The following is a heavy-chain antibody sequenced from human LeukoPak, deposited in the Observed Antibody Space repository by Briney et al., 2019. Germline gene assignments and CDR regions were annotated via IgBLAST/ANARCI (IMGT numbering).Heavy chain of an antibody. V-gene: IGHV4-61*02. CDR1: GGSISSGSYY. J-gene: IGHJ4*02. CDR2: IYTSGST. CDR3: ARAITINFDY. Sequence: SQTLSLTCTVSGGSISSGSYYWSWIRQPAGKGLELIGRIYTSGSTNYNPSLKSRVTISVDTSKNQFSLKLSSVTAADTAVYYCARAITINFDYWGQGTLVTVSS. D-gene: IGHD3-3*01.